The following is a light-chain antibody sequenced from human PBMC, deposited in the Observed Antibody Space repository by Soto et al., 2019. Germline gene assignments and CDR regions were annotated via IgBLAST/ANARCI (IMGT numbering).Light chain of an antibody. CDR3: QYYGNSRIT. CDR2: AAS. V-gene: IGKV3-20*01. Sequence: EIVLTQSPGTLSLSPGERATLSCRASQTVNSDYLTWYQQKPGQAPRLLIYAASSGATGIPDRFSGSGSEPDFTLTINRLEPEDFAVYYCQYYGNSRITFGEGTRLEIK. J-gene: IGKJ5*01. CDR1: QTVNSDY.